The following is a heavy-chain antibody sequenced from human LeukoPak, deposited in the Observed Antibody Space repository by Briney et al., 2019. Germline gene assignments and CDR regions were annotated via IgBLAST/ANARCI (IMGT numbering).Heavy chain of an antibody. J-gene: IGHJ5*02. Sequence: PGGSLRLSCAASGFTFAKYWMSWVRQAPGKGLEWVATIKQDGSEKYDVDSVKGRFTISRDNAKNSLYLQMNSLRAEDTAVYYCAKDRSITIFGVAVSWGQGTLVTVSS. CDR2: IKQDGSEK. D-gene: IGHD3-3*01. V-gene: IGHV3-7*01. CDR1: GFTFAKYW. CDR3: AKDRSITIFGVAVS.